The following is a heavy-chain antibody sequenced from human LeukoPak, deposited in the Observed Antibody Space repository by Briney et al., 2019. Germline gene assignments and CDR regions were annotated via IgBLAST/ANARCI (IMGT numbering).Heavy chain of an antibody. CDR3: ARESTRLAAYYFDY. Sequence: GGSLRLSCAASGFTFSSYSMNWVRQAPGKGLEWVSSISSSSSYIYYADSVKGRFTISRDNAKNSLYLQMNSLRAEDTAVYYCARESTRLAAYYFDYWGQGTLVTVSS. CDR2: ISSSSSYI. D-gene: IGHD6-13*01. J-gene: IGHJ4*02. V-gene: IGHV3-21*01. CDR1: GFTFSSYS.